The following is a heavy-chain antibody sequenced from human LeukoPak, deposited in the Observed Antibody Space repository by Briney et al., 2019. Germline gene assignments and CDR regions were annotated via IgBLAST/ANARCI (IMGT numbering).Heavy chain of an antibody. V-gene: IGHV3-30*03. CDR1: GFSFISYG. D-gene: IGHD4-17*01. CDR2: ISDDGRSK. J-gene: IGHJ4*02. CDR3: ARRPSDYGDYVSYFDY. Sequence: GGSLRLSCAASGFSFISYGMHWVRQAPGKGLEWVGVISDDGRSKDYADSVKGRFTISRDNSKDTLYLQMNSLRDEDTAVYYCARRPSDYGDYVSYFDYWGQGTLVTVSS.